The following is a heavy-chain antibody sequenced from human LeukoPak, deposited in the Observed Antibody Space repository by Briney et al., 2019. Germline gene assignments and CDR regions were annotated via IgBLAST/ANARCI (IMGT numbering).Heavy chain of an antibody. CDR3: ARALMIVGAFDI. CDR1: GGTFSSYA. Sequence: SVKVSCKASGGTFSSYAISWVRQAPGQGLEWMGRITPIFGTANYAQKFQGRVTITTDESTSTAYMELSSLRSEDTAVYYFARALMIVGAFDIWGQGTMVTVSS. CDR2: ITPIFGTA. V-gene: IGHV1-69*05. J-gene: IGHJ3*02. D-gene: IGHD3-22*01.